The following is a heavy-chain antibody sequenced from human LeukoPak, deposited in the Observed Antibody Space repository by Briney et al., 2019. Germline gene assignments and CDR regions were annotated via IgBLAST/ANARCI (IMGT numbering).Heavy chain of an antibody. CDR2: IYYSGST. CDR1: GGSINNHY. CDR3: ARCTDLYNWFDS. Sequence: SETLSLTCTVSGGSINNHYWSWIRQSPGKGLEWIAYIYYSGSTDYNPSLKSRVTVSVDTSKNQFSLKLNSVTAADTAVYYCARCTDLYNWFDSWGQGTLVTVSS. V-gene: IGHV4-59*11. J-gene: IGHJ5*01. D-gene: IGHD2-2*01.